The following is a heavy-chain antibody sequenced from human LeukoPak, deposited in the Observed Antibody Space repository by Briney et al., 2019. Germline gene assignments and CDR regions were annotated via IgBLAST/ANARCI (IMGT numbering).Heavy chain of an antibody. V-gene: IGHV4-39*07. D-gene: IGHD1-26*01. Sequence: SETLSLTCTVSGGSVSSGSYYWSWIRQPPGKGLEWIGEINHSGSTNYNPSLKSRVTISVDTSKNQFSLKLSSVTAADTAVYYCARISGSYFDYWGQGTLVTVSS. CDR2: INHSGST. CDR3: ARISGSYFDY. J-gene: IGHJ4*02. CDR1: GGSVSSGSYY.